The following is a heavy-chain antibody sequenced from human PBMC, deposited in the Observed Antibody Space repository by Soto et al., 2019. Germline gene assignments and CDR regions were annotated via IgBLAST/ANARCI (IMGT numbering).Heavy chain of an antibody. D-gene: IGHD3-22*01. Sequence: SQTLSLTCAISGDSVSSYSAAWNWIRQSPSGGLEWLGRTYYRSRFFSDYAESVKSRIIINPDTSKNQFSLQLKSVTPEDTAVYYCVRDRDSSSGWLDPWGQGTPVTVSS. CDR1: GDSVSSYSAA. V-gene: IGHV6-1*01. CDR2: TYYRSRFFS. J-gene: IGHJ5*02. CDR3: VRDRDSSSGWLDP.